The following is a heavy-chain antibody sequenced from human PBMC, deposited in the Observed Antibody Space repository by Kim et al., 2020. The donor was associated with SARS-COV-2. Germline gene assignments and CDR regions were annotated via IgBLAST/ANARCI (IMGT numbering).Heavy chain of an antibody. J-gene: IGHJ6*02. D-gene: IGHD3-10*01. CDR3: ARGYYGSGSYYNFPYYYYYGMDV. CDR2: INAGNGNT. CDR1: GYTFTSYA. Sequence: ASMKVSCKASGYTFTSYAMHWVRQAPGQRLEWMGWINAGNGNTKYSQKFQGRVTITRDTSASTAYMELSSLRSEDTAVYYCARGYYGSGSYYNFPYYYYYGMDVWGQGTTVTVSS. V-gene: IGHV1-3*01.